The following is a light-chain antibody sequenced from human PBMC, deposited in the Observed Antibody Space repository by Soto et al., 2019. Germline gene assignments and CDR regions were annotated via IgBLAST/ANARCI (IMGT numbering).Light chain of an antibody. CDR1: SSNIGAGYD. CDR3: QSYDSSLDAVI. J-gene: IGLJ2*01. CDR2: ENN. V-gene: IGLV1-40*01. Sequence: QSVLTQPPSMSGAPGQRVTISCTGSSSNIGAGYDVHWYQQLPGTAPRLLTYENNNRPSGVPDRFSGSKSGASASLAITGLQAEDEADYYCQSYDSSLDAVIFGGGTKLTVL.